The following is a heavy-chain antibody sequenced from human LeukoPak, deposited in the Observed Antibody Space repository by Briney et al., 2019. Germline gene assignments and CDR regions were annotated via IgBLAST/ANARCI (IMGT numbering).Heavy chain of an antibody. CDR2: IHRNIATI. V-gene: IGHV3-48*04. CDR3: ATGLMDV. CDR1: GFAFNTSG. Sequence: GGSLRLSCAASGFAFNTSGMNWVCQAPGKGLQWLSYIHRNIATIYYADSVKGRFTISRDNAKNSLYLQMKNLSADDTAVYYCATGLMDVWGQGTTVIVSS. J-gene: IGHJ6*02.